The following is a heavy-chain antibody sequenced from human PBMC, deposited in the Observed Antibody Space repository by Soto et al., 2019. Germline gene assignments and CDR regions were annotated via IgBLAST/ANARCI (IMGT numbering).Heavy chain of an antibody. J-gene: IGHJ6*04. CDR1: GFTVSSKF. V-gene: IGHV3-66*01. Sequence: EVHLVESGGGLVQPGGSLRLSCAASGFTVSSKFMSWVRQAPGKGLEWVSLIQSGGPTYYADSVKGRFTISRDTSENTLHLQMDSLRAEDTAVYYCARDAVLYGGRCYGVPLDVWGKGTTVTVSS. CDR2: IQSGGPT. D-gene: IGHD2-15*01. CDR3: ARDAVLYGGRCYGVPLDV.